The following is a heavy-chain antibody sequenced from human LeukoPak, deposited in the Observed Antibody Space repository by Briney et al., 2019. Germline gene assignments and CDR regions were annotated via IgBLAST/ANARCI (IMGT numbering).Heavy chain of an antibody. Sequence: SETLSLTCAVCGGSFSGYYWSWIRQPPGKGLEWIGEINHSGSTNYNPSLKSRVTISVDTSKNQFSLKLSSVTAADTAVYYCARIGRSPSGSYDYWGQGTLVTVSS. V-gene: IGHV4-34*01. CDR1: GGSFSGYY. J-gene: IGHJ4*02. CDR2: INHSGST. D-gene: IGHD1-26*01. CDR3: ARIGRSPSGSYDY.